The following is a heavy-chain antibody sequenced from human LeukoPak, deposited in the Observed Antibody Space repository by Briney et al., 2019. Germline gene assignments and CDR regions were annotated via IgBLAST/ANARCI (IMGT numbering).Heavy chain of an antibody. J-gene: IGHJ4*02. D-gene: IGHD6-19*01. CDR3: ARDLDSSGWADY. Sequence: SETLSLTCTVSGGSISSSSYYWGWIRQPPGKGLEWNGSIYYSGSTYYNPSLKSRVTISVDTSKNQFSLKLSSVTAADTAVYYCARDLDSSGWADYWGQGTLVTVSS. CDR2: IYYSGST. CDR1: GGSISSSSYY. V-gene: IGHV4-39*07.